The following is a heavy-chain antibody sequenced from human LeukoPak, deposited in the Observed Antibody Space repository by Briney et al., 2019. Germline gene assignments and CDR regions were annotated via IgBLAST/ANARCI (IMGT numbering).Heavy chain of an antibody. D-gene: IGHD3-10*01. Sequence: ASVKVSCKASGYTFTGYYMHWVRQAPGQGLEWMGWISAYNGNTKYAQKIQGRVTMTTDTSTSTAYMELRSLRSDDTAVYYCARDTDTGNYYGSGSYYSPPGYWGQGTLVTVSS. CDR3: ARDTDTGNYYGSGSYYSPPGY. V-gene: IGHV1-18*04. CDR2: ISAYNGNT. J-gene: IGHJ4*02. CDR1: GYTFTGYY.